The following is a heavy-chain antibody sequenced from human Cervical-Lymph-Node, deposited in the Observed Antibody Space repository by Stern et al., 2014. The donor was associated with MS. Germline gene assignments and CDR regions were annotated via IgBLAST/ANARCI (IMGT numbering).Heavy chain of an antibody. J-gene: IGHJ5*02. CDR2: IYHTGSA. V-gene: IGHV4-4*02. D-gene: IGHD3-3*01. Sequence: QVQLQESGPGLVKPSGTVSLTCGVSGDSISTNNWWSWVRQPPGKGLEWIGEIYHTGSANYNPSLKSRVTIAVDKSKNQFSRELTSVTAADTAVYYCARGPSSRAAIRSLQWHLETWGQGTLVTVSS. CDR1: GDSISTNNW. CDR3: ARGPSSRAAIRSLQWHLET.